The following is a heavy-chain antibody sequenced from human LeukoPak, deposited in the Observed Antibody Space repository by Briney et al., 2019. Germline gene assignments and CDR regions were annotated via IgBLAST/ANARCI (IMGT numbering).Heavy chain of an antibody. V-gene: IGHV3-33*03. D-gene: IGHD6-13*01. CDR2: IWYDGSNQ. CDR3: ARLYSSSWMDY. Sequence: GGSLRLSCAASGYTFSSHGMHWVRQAPGKGLEWVALIWYDGSNQNYADSVKGRFTISRDNSKNTLYLEMNSLRAEDTAVYYCARLYSSSWMDYWGQGTLSSSPQ. CDR1: GYTFSSHG. J-gene: IGHJ4*02.